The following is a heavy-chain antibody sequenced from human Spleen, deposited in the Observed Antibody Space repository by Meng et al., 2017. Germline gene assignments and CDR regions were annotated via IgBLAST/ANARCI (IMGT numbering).Heavy chain of an antibody. CDR2: IGHSGFT. CDR3: VRSSAWVRTGFDP. J-gene: IGHJ5*02. D-gene: IGHD6-19*01. CDR1: GGSISTSGYY. Sequence: QVQLQESCPGLVRPAEALSLTCSVSGGSISTSGYYWGWIRQPPGKGLEWIGSIGHSGFTYYTPSLKSRVTVSIDTSRNQFSLWLTSVTAADTAVYYCVRSSAWVRTGFDPWGQGTLVTVSS. V-gene: IGHV4-39*01.